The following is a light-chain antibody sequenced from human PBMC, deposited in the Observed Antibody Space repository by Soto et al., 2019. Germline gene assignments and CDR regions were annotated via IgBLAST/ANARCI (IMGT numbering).Light chain of an antibody. CDR2: DAS. V-gene: IGKV1-5*01. Sequence: DSQMTQCPSNLSASVEDRVTIPCRASQIIGSSLAWYQQKPGKAPKLLIYDASTVQSGVPSSSIGSESGTELAPTICSLESDVSATYYFQQYCRYPYTFGEGTKLEIK. CDR3: QQYCRYPYT. J-gene: IGKJ2*01. CDR1: QIIGSS.